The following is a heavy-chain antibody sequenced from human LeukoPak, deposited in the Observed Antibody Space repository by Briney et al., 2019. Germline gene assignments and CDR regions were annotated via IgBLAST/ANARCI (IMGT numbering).Heavy chain of an antibody. Sequence: KPSETLSLTCTVSGGYISTSNYYWGWIRQSPGKGLEWIGNIYYSGSTYYNPSLKSRVTISVDTSKNQFSLKLSSVTAADTAVYYCARGVRGVVPAAIGPYWGQGTLVTVSS. CDR1: GGYISTSNYY. CDR3: ARGVRGVVPAAIGPY. CDR2: IYYSGST. D-gene: IGHD2-2*01. V-gene: IGHV4-39*07. J-gene: IGHJ4*02.